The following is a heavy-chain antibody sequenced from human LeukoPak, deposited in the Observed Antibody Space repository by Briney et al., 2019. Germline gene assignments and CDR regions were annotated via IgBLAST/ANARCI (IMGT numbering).Heavy chain of an antibody. D-gene: IGHD3-10*01. V-gene: IGHV7-4-1*02. Sequence: ASVKVSCKASGYSFTKYDMNWVRQAPGQGLEWMGWINTNSGNPTYAQGFTGRFVFSLDTSVSTAYLQINSLKAEDTAVYYCARNNADGEGRFGDWGQGTLVTVSS. CDR1: GYSFTKYD. J-gene: IGHJ4*02. CDR3: ARNNADGEGRFGD. CDR2: INTNSGNP.